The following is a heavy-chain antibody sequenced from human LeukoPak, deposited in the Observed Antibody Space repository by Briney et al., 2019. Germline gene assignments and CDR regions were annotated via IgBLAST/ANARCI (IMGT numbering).Heavy chain of an antibody. J-gene: IGHJ4*02. CDR3: AKDRPTYGSGSPIDF. D-gene: IGHD3-10*01. CDR1: GFMFSSFA. Sequence: GGSLRLSCAASGFMFSSFAMNWVRQAPGKGLEWLSGVTGGGGSTYYADSVKGRFTISRDNCRNTLYLQLNSLRGEDTALYFCAKDRPTYGSGSPIDFWGQGALVTGAS. CDR2: VTGGGGST. V-gene: IGHV3-23*01.